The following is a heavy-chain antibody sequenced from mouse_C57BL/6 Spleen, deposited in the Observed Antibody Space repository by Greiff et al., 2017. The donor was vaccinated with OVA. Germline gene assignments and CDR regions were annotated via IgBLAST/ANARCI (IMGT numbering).Heavy chain of an antibody. CDR1: GYTFTSYW. D-gene: IGHD1-1*02. V-gene: IGHV1-52*01. CDR2: IDPSDSET. CDR3: ARKGGGGNLYFDV. J-gene: IGHJ1*03. Sequence: QVQLQQPGAELVRPGSSVKLSCKASGYTFTSYWMHWVKQRPIQGLEWIGNIDPSDSETHYNQKFKDKATLTVDKSSSTAYMQLSSRTSEDSAVDYCARKGGGGNLYFDVWGTGTTVTVSS.